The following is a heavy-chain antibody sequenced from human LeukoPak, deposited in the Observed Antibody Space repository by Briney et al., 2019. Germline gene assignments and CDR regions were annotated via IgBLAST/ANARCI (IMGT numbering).Heavy chain of an antibody. CDR3: ARTTGGAAAGPFDP. D-gene: IGHD6-13*01. V-gene: IGHV1-2*02. CDR1: GYTFTGYY. Sequence: ASVKVSCKASGYTFTGYYMHWVRQAPGQGLEWMGWINPNSGGTNYAQKFQGRVTMTRDTSISTAYMELSRLRSDDTAVYSCARTTGGAAAGPFDPWGQGTLVTISS. J-gene: IGHJ5*02. CDR2: INPNSGGT.